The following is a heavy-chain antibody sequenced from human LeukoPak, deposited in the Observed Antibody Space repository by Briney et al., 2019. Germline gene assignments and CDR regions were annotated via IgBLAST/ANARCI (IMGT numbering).Heavy chain of an antibody. CDR2: VSAYNGNT. CDR3: ARSAVADTLSAYYFEY. Sequence: ASVKVSCKASGYXFITNDISWVRQAPGQGHEWLGEVSAYNGNTNYAQKLQGRGTMTTDTSTNTAYMELRSLRSDDTAVYYCARSAVADTLSAYYFEYWGQGTLVTVSS. J-gene: IGHJ4*02. CDR1: GYXFITND. V-gene: IGHV1-18*04. D-gene: IGHD6-19*01.